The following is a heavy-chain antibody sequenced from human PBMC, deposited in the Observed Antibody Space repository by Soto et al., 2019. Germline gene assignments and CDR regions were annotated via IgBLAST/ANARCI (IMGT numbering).Heavy chain of an antibody. CDR2: ISGSGGST. V-gene: IGHV3-23*01. J-gene: IGHJ4*02. D-gene: IGHD3-10*01. CDR3: AKDTFMVRGDLPPYYFDY. CDR1: GFTFSSYA. Sequence: HPGGSLRLSCAASGFTFSSYAMSWVRQAPGKGLEWVSAISGSGGSTYYADSVKGRFTISRDNSKNTLYLQMNSLRAEDTAVYYCAKDTFMVRGDLPPYYFDYWGQGTLVTVSS.